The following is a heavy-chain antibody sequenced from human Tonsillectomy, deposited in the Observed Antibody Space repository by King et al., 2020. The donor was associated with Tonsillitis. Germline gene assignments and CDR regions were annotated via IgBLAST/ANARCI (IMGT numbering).Heavy chain of an antibody. V-gene: IGHV3-30*01. D-gene: IGHD3-22*01. CDR1: GFTFSNYP. CDR3: VRGGNYFDDCGFFFRSFDS. Sequence: VQLVESGGGVVRPGRSLRLSCAASGFTFSNYPMHWVRQAPGKGLEWMATISSDGINRYYADSVKGRFTISRDNSKNTLSLRINSLTAEDSAIYYCVRGGNYFDDCGFFFRSFDSWGQGAQVTVSS. CDR2: ISSDGINR. J-gene: IGHJ5*01.